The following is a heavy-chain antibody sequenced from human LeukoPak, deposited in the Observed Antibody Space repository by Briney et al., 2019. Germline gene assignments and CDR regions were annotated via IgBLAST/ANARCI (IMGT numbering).Heavy chain of an antibody. V-gene: IGHV4-59*01. CDR2: IYYSGST. J-gene: IGHJ4*02. D-gene: IGHD3-9*01. CDR1: GGSISSYY. CDR3: ARLNIDYFDGWGGLDY. Sequence: PSETLSLTCTVSGGSISSYYWSWIRQPPGKGLEWIGYIYYSGSTNYNPSLKSRVTISVDTSKNQFSLKLSSVTAADTAVYYCARLNIDYFDGWGGLDYWGQGPLVPVSS.